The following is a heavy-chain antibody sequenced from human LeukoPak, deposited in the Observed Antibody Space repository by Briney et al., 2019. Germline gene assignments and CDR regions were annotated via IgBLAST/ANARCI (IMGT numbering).Heavy chain of an antibody. CDR1: GYTFTGYY. CDR2: INPNSGGT. J-gene: IGHJ4*02. Sequence: ASVKVSCKASGYTFTGYYIHWVRQPPEQGLEWMGWINPNSGGTNYAQKFQGRVTMTRDTSISTAYVELSRLRSDDTAVYYCARQRYVVVVAATPELGYWGQGTLVTISS. CDR3: ARQRYVVVVAATPELGY. D-gene: IGHD2-15*01. V-gene: IGHV1-2*02.